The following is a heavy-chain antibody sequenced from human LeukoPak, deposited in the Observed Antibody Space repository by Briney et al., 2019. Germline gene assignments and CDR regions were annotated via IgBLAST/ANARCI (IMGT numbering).Heavy chain of an antibody. D-gene: IGHD3-10*01. CDR2: MNPNSGNT. CDR3: ARRSYYGSYDY. CDR1: GYTFTGYY. Sequence: GASVKVSCKASGYTFTGYYMHWVRQATGQGLEWMGWMNPNSGNTGYAQKFQGRVTMTRNTSISTAYMELSSLRSEDTAVYYCARRSYYGSYDYWGQGTLVTVSS. V-gene: IGHV1-8*02. J-gene: IGHJ4*02.